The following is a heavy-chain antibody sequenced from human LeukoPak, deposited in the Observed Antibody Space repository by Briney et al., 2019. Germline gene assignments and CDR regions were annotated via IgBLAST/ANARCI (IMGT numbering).Heavy chain of an antibody. V-gene: IGHV4-59*11. D-gene: IGHD2/OR15-2a*01. CDR2: IYYSGST. J-gene: IGHJ5*02. CDR1: GGSISSHY. CDR3: ARVRTFRWFDP. Sequence: SETLSLTCTVSGGSISSHYWSWIRQPPGKGLKWIGYIYYSGSTNYNPSLESRVTISVDTSKNQFSLKLSSVTAADTAVYYCARVRTFRWFDPWGQGTLVTVSS.